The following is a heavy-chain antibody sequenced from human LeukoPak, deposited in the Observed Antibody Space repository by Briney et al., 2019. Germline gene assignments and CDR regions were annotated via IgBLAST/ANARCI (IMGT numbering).Heavy chain of an antibody. CDR1: GFTVSYNY. D-gene: IGHD1-1*01. Sequence: GGSLRLSCAASGFTVSYNYMSWVRQAPGKGLEWVSGISRIGGSTHYADSVKGRFTISRDNSKNILYLQMNSLRAEDTALYYCAKDFVGTGNFRGGDYWGQGTLVTVSS. J-gene: IGHJ4*02. CDR2: ISRIGGST. CDR3: AKDFVGTGNFRGGDY. V-gene: IGHV3-23*01.